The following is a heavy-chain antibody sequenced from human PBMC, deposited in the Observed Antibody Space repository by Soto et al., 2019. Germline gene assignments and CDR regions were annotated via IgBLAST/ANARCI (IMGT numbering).Heavy chain of an antibody. CDR1: GYTFTGYY. D-gene: IGHD5-18*01. Sequence: ASVKVSCKASGYTFTGYYMHWGRQAPGQGLEWMGWINPNSGGTSYAQKFQGRVTMTRDTSISTAYMELSRLRSDDTAVYYCARDLLGCFSYGRHYYSYYGMDVWGQGTTVPVSS. CDR3: ARDLLGCFSYGRHYYSYYGMDV. J-gene: IGHJ6*02. V-gene: IGHV1-2*02. CDR2: INPNSGGT.